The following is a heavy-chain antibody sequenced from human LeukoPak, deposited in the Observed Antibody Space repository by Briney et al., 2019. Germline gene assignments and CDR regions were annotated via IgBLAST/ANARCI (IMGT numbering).Heavy chain of an antibody. J-gene: IGHJ4*02. V-gene: IGHV3-21*01. CDR3: ARDGLGSYDY. CDR1: GFTVSSNY. D-gene: IGHD3-10*01. CDR2: ISSNSRYI. Sequence: GALRLSCAASGFTVSSNYMSWVRQAPGKGLEWVSSISSNSRYIYYADSVKGRLTVSRDNAKNSVYLQMNSLRAEDTAVYYCARDGLGSYDYWGQGTLVTVSS.